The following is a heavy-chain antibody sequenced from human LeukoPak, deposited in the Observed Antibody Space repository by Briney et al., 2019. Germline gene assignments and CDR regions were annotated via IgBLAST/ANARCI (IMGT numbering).Heavy chain of an antibody. D-gene: IGHD3-22*01. Sequence: ASVKVSCKASGYTFTDYYMHWVRQAPGQGLEWMGRINTNTGNPTYAQGFTGRFVFSLDTSVSTAYLQISSLKAEDTALYYCARGYYDSSGYYLFDYWGQGTLLTVSS. CDR2: INTNTGNP. CDR3: ARGYYDSSGYYLFDY. V-gene: IGHV7-4-1*02. J-gene: IGHJ4*02. CDR1: GYTFTDYY.